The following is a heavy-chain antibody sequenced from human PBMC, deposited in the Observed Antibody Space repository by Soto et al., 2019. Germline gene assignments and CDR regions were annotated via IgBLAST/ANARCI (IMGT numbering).Heavy chain of an antibody. CDR1: GFSLSTSGVG. CDR3: AHRRLSVRGVISGPYFDL. J-gene: IGHJ2*01. D-gene: IGHD3-10*01. V-gene: IGHV2-5*02. Sequence: QITLKESGPTLVKPTQTLTLTCTFSGFSLSTSGVGVGWIRQPPGKALEWLALIYWDDDKRYSPSLKSRLTITKDPSKNQVVLTMTNMDPVDTATYYCAHRRLSVRGVISGPYFDLWGRGTLVTVSS. CDR2: IYWDDDK.